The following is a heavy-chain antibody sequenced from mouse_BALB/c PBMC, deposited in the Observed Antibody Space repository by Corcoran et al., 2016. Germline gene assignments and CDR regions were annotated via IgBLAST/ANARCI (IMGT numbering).Heavy chain of an antibody. D-gene: IGHD2-1*01. CDR2: INTYTGEP. J-gene: IGHJ3*01. V-gene: IGHV9-1*02. CDR1: GYTFTNYG. CDR3: ARGGNRRSY. Sequence: QIQSVQSGPELKKPGETVKLSCKASGYTFTNYGMHWVKKVTGKGLKWMGWINTYTGEPTYADDFKGRFAFSLETSASTAYLQNNNLKNEDMATYFCARGGNRRSYWGQGTLVTVSA.